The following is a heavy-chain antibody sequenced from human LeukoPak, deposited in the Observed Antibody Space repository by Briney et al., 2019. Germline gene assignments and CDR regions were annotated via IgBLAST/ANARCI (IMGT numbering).Heavy chain of an antibody. Sequence: SQTLSLTCTVSGGSISSGDYYWSWIRQPPGNGLEWIGYIYYSGSTYYNPSLKSRVTISVDTSKNQFSLKLSSVTAADTAVYYCAREYDFWSGYLNWGQGTLVTVSS. V-gene: IGHV4-30-4*08. J-gene: IGHJ4*02. CDR3: AREYDFWSGYLN. CDR2: IYYSGST. CDR1: GGSISSGDYY. D-gene: IGHD3-3*01.